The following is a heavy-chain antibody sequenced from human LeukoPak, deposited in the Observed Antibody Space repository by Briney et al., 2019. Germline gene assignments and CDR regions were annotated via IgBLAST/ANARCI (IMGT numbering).Heavy chain of an antibody. Sequence: PGGSLRLSCAASGFTFSSYGMHWFRQAPGKGLEWVAVIWYDGSNKYYADSVKGRFTISRDNSRNTLYLQMNSLRAEDTTVYYCVKVDSSGWYYFDHWGQGTLVTVSS. D-gene: IGHD6-19*01. J-gene: IGHJ4*02. CDR1: GFTFSSYG. CDR3: VKVDSSGWYYFDH. V-gene: IGHV3-33*06. CDR2: IWYDGSNK.